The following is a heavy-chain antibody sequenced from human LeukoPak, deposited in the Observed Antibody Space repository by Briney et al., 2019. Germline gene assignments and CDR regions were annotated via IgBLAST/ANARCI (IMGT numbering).Heavy chain of an antibody. CDR3: TRDRRGYSYGYGYDY. CDR1: GFTFSSYA. Sequence: GSLRLSCAASGFTFSSYAMSWVRQAPGKGLEWVGFIRSKAYGGTTEYAASVKGRFTISRDDSKSIAYLQMNSLKTEDTAVYYCTRDRRGYSYGYGYDYWGQGTLVTVSS. CDR2: IRSKAYGGTT. D-gene: IGHD5-18*01. V-gene: IGHV3-49*04. J-gene: IGHJ4*02.